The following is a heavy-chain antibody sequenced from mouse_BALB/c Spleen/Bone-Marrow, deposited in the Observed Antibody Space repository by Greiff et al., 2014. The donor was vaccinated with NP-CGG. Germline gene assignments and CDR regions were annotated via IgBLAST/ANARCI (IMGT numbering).Heavy chain of an antibody. CDR1: GYTFTSYY. D-gene: IGHD1-1*01. Sequence: VQLVESGPELVKPGASVKMSCKASGYTFTSYYIHWVKQRPGQGLEWIGWIYPGDGSTKYNEKFKGKTTLTADRSSSTAYMLLSSLTSEDSAIYFCARGDYYYGSSRARFAYWGQGTLVTVSA. J-gene: IGHJ3*01. CDR3: ARGDYYYGSSRARFAY. CDR2: IYPGDGST. V-gene: IGHV1S56*01.